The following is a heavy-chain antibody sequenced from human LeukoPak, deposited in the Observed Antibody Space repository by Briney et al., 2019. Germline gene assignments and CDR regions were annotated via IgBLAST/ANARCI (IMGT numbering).Heavy chain of an antibody. V-gene: IGHV3-23*01. CDR1: GFTFSSYA. Sequence: GGSLRLSCAASGFTFSSYAMSWVRQAPGKGLEWVSAISGSGGSTYYADSVKGRFTISRDNSKNTLYLQMNSLRAEDTAVYYCATKGSLCSSTSCSQGYWGQGTLVTVSS. CDR2: ISGSGGST. J-gene: IGHJ4*02. CDR3: ATKGSLCSSTSCSQGY. D-gene: IGHD2-2*01.